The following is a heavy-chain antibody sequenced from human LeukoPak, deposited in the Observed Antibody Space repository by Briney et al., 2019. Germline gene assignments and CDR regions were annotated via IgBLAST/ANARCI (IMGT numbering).Heavy chain of an antibody. CDR1: GFTFSNYA. CDR2: LSGSGGST. D-gene: IGHD2-2*01. Sequence: PGGSLRLSCAASGFTFSNYAMNWVRQAPGKGLEWVSALSGSGGSTYYADSVKGRFTISRDNSKNTLYLQMNSLRAEDTAVYYCAKVGCSSTSCYRFYYYGMDVWGQGTTVTVSS. V-gene: IGHV3-23*01. J-gene: IGHJ6*02. CDR3: AKVGCSSTSCYRFYYYGMDV.